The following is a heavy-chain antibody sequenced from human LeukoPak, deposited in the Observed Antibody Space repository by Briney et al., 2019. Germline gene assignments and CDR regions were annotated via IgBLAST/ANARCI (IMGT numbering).Heavy chain of an antibody. CDR3: AKDLSAAGTGY. J-gene: IGHJ4*02. CDR2: IRYDENHK. D-gene: IGHD6-13*01. CDR1: GFTFSDCY. V-gene: IGHV3-30*02. Sequence: GGSLRLSCAASGFTFSDCYMSWIRQAPGKGLEWVAFIRYDENHKYYADSVKGRFTISRDNSKNTLYLQMNSLRAEDTAVYYCAKDLSAAGTGYWGQGTLVTVSS.